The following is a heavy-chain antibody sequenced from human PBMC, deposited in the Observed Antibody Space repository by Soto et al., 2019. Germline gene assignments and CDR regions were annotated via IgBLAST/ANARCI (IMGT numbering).Heavy chain of an antibody. CDR1: GYTFTSYD. D-gene: IGHD2-21*02. Sequence: ASVKVSCKASGYTFTSYDINWVRQATGQGIEWMGWMNTNSGNTDYAQKFQGRVTMTRNTSISTAYMELSSLRSEDTAVYYCASGSVVVTAAQGDAFDIWGQGTLVTVSS. CDR3: ASGSVVVTAAQGDAFDI. J-gene: IGHJ3*02. CDR2: MNTNSGNT. V-gene: IGHV1-8*01.